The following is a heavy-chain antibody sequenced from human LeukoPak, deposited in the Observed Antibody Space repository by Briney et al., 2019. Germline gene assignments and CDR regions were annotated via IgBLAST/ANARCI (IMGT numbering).Heavy chain of an antibody. D-gene: IGHD4-17*01. CDR2: ISYSGPHM. J-gene: IGHJ4*02. Sequence: GSLRLSCAASGFAFSRYSMNWVRQPPGRGLEWVSSISYSGPHMFYADSVRGRFTISRDNAENSLFLQMNSLRAEDTAVYFCASNDYRDEGIDSWGQGTLVTVSS. CDR3: ASNDYRDEGIDS. CDR1: GFAFSRYS. V-gene: IGHV3-21*01.